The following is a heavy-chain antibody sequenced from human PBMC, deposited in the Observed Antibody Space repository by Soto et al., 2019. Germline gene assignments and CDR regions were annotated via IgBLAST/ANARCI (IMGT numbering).Heavy chain of an antibody. D-gene: IGHD4-17*01. CDR2: IYTSGST. CDR3: ARVGGTTVTTRYFDY. Sequence: SETLSLTCTVSGGSISSYYWIWIRQPAGKGLEWIGRIYTSGSTNYNPSLKSRVTMSVDTSKNQFSLKLSSVTAADTAVYYCARVGGTTVTTRYFDYWGQGTLVTVSS. J-gene: IGHJ4*02. CDR1: GGSISSYY. V-gene: IGHV4-4*07.